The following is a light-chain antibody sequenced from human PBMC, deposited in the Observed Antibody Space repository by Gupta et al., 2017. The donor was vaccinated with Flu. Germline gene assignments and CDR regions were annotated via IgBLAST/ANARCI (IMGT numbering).Light chain of an antibody. CDR2: EVT. V-gene: IGLV2-11*01. CDR3: CSYGGRPP. J-gene: IGLJ1*01. Sequence: QSALTQPRSVSGSPGQSVTISCTGTSSDIGTYNYVSWYQQHPGKAPKLMIYEVTKRPSGVPDRFSGSKSGNTASLTISGLQAEDEADYYCCSYGGRPPFGTGTKVTVL. CDR1: SSDIGTYNY.